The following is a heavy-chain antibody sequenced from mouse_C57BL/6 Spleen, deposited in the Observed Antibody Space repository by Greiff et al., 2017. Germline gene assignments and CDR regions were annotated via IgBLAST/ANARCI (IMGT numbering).Heavy chain of an antibody. CDR2: IDPSDSYT. CDR3: ARRSPSSYDYAMDY. CDR1: GYTFTSYW. V-gene: IGHV1-69*01. D-gene: IGHD1-1*01. J-gene: IGHJ4*01. Sequence: VQLQQPGAELVMPGASVKLSCKASGYTFTSYWMHWVKQRPGQGLEWIGEIDPSDSYTNYNQRFKGKSTLTVDKSSSTAYMQLSSLTSEDSAVYYCARRSPSSYDYAMDYWGQGTSVTVSS.